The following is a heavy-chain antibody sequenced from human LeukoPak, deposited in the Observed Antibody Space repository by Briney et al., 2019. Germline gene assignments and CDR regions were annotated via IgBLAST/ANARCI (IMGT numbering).Heavy chain of an antibody. CDR2: ISYSGST. Sequence: SETLSLTCAVSGGFITSSNYFWGWIRQPPGKGLEWIGSISYSGSTNYNPSLKSRVTISADTSKNQFSLKLSSVTAADTAVYYCARDYYDSSSDAFDIWGQGTMVTVSS. CDR3: ARDYYDSSSDAFDI. J-gene: IGHJ3*02. D-gene: IGHD3-22*01. V-gene: IGHV4-39*07. CDR1: GGFITSSNYF.